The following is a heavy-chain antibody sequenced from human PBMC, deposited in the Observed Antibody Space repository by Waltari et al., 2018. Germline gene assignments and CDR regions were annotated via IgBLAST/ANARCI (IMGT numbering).Heavy chain of an antibody. CDR3: AKDYTYGNYFDY. CDR2: ISYDGSRK. Sequence: QVQLVESGGGVVRPGKSLRLSCASSGFTFRSYGMHWVRRAPGKGMDWLACISYDGSRKDYSDSVKGRFTISRDNSENTLHLQMDSLISEDTAVYYCAKDYTYGNYFDYWGQGALVTVSS. D-gene: IGHD5-18*01. J-gene: IGHJ4*02. CDR1: GFTFRSYG. V-gene: IGHV3-30*18.